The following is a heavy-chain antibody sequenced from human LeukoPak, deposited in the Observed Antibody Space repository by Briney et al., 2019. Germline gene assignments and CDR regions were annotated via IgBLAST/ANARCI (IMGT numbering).Heavy chain of an antibody. CDR2: IRNHGSDK. Sequence: GGSLRLSCAASGFTFNNYNMHWVRQAPGEGLEWVAFIRNHGSDKYYADSVKGRFTVSRDNSKSTMYLEMNSLGPEDTAVYYCARDRTVAGLFDCWGQGTLVTVSS. V-gene: IGHV3-30*02. CDR1: GFTFNNYN. D-gene: IGHD6-19*01. J-gene: IGHJ4*02. CDR3: ARDRTVAGLFDC.